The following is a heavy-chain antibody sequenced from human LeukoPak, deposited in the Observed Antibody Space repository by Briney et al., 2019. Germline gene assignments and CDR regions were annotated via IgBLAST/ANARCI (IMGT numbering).Heavy chain of an antibody. V-gene: IGHV1-8*01. CDR2: MNPNSGNT. CDR1: GYTFTSYD. CDR3: ARGKAHDYVWGSYRYALFY. Sequence: ASVKVSCEASGYTFTSYDINWVRQAPGQGLEWMGWMNPNSGNTGYEQKFQGRVTMTRDTSITTAYMELSSLRSEDTAVYYCARGKAHDYVWGSYRYALFYWGQGTLVTVSS. J-gene: IGHJ4*02. D-gene: IGHD3-16*02.